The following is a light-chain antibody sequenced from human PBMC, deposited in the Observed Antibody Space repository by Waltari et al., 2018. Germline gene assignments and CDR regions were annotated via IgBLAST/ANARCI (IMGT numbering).Light chain of an antibody. V-gene: IGKV3-15*01. CDR1: QSISNN. Sequence: DILLSQSPAALSESRGERATLSCRASQSISNNLAWYQYKPGQPPRLLISGASTRATGVPARFSGSGSGTEFTLTISSLQSEDSAIYFCQQYNTWPPSTFGQGTKLEIK. CDR3: QQYNTWPPST. CDR2: GAS. J-gene: IGKJ2*02.